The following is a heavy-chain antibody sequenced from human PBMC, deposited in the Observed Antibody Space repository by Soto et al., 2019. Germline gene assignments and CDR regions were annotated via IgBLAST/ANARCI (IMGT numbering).Heavy chain of an antibody. CDR1: GFTFSSYW. CDR2: INSDGSST. J-gene: IGHJ6*02. V-gene: IGHV3-74*01. Sequence: GGSLRLSCAASGFTFSSYWMHWVRQAPGKGLVWVSRINSDGSSTSYADSVKGRFTISRDNAKNTLDLQMNSLRAEDTAVYYCARDHDSSSYYYGMDVWGQGTTVTVSS. D-gene: IGHD6-6*01. CDR3: ARDHDSSSYYYGMDV.